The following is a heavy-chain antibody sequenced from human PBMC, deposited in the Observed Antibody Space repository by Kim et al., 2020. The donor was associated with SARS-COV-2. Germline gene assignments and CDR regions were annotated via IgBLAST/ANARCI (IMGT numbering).Heavy chain of an antibody. CDR3: VRDRGGSYPLDY. V-gene: IGHV1-69*06. J-gene: IGHJ4*02. D-gene: IGHD1-26*01. CDR2: IIPIFGTA. Sequence: SVKVSCKASGGTFSSYAISWVRQAPGQGLEWMGGIIPIFGTANYAQKFQGRVTITADKSTSTAYMELSSLRSEDTAVYYCVRDRGGSYPLDYWGQGTLVTVSS. CDR1: GGTFSSYA.